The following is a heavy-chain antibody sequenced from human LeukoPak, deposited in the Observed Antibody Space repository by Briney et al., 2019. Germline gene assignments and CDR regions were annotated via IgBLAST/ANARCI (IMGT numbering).Heavy chain of an antibody. J-gene: IGHJ6*02. Sequence: GGSLRLSCAASGFTFSSYAMSWVRQAPGKGLEWVSAISGSGGSTYYAASVKGRFTISRDNSKNTQYLQMNSLRAEDTAVYYCAKDRSCSSTSCYAYYYYYYGMDVWGQGTTVTVSS. D-gene: IGHD2-2*01. CDR1: GFTFSSYA. CDR2: ISGSGGST. V-gene: IGHV3-23*01. CDR3: AKDRSCSSTSCYAYYYYYYGMDV.